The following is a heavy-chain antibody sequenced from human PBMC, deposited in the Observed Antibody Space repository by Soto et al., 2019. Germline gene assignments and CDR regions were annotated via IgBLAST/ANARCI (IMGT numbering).Heavy chain of an antibody. J-gene: IGHJ4*02. Sequence: EVQLVESGGGLVKPGGSLRLSCGASGFTFSGASMSWVRQAPGSGLEWVSSISSSGRNKYYADSVKGRFTVSRDNAENSLSLQMNSLNADDTAVYYCARRDCRDGVSPFDYWGQGALVIVSS. CDR3: ARRDCRDGVSPFDY. D-gene: IGHD2-15*01. CDR1: GFTFSGAS. CDR2: ISSSGRNK. V-gene: IGHV3-21*02.